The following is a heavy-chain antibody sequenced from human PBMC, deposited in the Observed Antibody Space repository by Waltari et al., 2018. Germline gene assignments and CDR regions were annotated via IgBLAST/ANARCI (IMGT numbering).Heavy chain of an antibody. CDR1: GFTFRSDS. CDR2: ISSSSSTI. J-gene: IGHJ3*02. Sequence: EVQLVESGGGLVQPGGSLRLSCAASGFTFRSDSINWVRQAPGQGLGGVSYISSSSSTIYDADAVKGRFTISRDNAKNSLYLQMNSLRAEDTAVYYCARVGWGARYYYDSSDHLAFDIWGQGTMVTVSS. V-gene: IGHV3-48*01. CDR3: ARVGWGARYYYDSSDHLAFDI. D-gene: IGHD3-22*01.